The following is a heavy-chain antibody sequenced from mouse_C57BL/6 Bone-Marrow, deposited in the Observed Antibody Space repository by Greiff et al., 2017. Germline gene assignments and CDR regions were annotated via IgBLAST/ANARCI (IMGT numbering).Heavy chain of an antibody. Sequence: QVQLQQSGAELARPGASVKLSCKASGYTFTSYWITWVKQRPGQGLEWIGDIYPGSGSTNYNEKFKSKATLTVDTSSSTAYMQLSSLTSEDSAVYYCAVYYYGSSSYFDYWGQGTTLTVSS. D-gene: IGHD1-1*01. J-gene: IGHJ2*01. CDR3: AVYYYGSSSYFDY. V-gene: IGHV1-55*01. CDR2: IYPGSGST. CDR1: GYTFTSYW.